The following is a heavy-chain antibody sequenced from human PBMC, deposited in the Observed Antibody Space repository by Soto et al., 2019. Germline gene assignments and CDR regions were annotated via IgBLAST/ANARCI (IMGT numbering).Heavy chain of an antibody. V-gene: IGHV1-69*13. CDR1: GGTFSSYA. J-gene: IGHJ4*02. CDR3: ARVSTPIVVVPAATEGFDY. Sequence: GASVKVSCKASGGTFSSYAISWVRQAPGQGLEWMGGIIPIFGTANYAQKFQGRVTITADESTSTAYMELSSLRSEDTAVYYCARVSTPIVVVPAATEGFDYWGQGTLVTVS. CDR2: IIPIFGTA. D-gene: IGHD2-2*01.